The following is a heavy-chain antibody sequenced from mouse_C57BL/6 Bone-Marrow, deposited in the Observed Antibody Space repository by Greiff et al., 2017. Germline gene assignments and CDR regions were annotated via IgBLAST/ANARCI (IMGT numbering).Heavy chain of an antibody. CDR2: IEPEDGET. Sequence: VQLQQSGAELVKPGASVKLSCTASGFNIKDYYIHWVKQRTEQGLEWIGRIEPEDGETKYAPKFQDKATITAEPSSNTAYLQLSSLTSEDTAVYYCTRSLIYYGTNYWGQGTTLTVSS. CDR3: TRSLIYYGTNY. D-gene: IGHD1-1*01. V-gene: IGHV14-2*01. J-gene: IGHJ2*01. CDR1: GFNIKDYY.